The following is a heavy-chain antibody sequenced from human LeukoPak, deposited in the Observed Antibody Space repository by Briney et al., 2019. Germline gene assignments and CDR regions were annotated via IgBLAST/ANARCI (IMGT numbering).Heavy chain of an antibody. Sequence: ASVKVSCKASGGTFSSYTIRWVRQAPGQGLEWMGRIIPILGIAKYAQKFQGRVTLTADKSTSTDYMELSSLRSEDTAVYYCASLVGWLRRENYYYYGMDVWVQGTTVTVSS. J-gene: IGHJ6*02. D-gene: IGHD5-12*01. CDR2: IIPILGIA. CDR1: GGTFSSYT. V-gene: IGHV1-69*02. CDR3: ASLVGWLRRENYYYYGMDV.